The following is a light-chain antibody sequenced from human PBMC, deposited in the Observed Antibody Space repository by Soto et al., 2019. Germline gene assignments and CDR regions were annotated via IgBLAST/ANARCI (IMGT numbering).Light chain of an antibody. CDR3: QLYADWTLT. Sequence: ETHVTISAATLSVSLPYIFPITFRASQTISSWLAWFQQRPGRAPKFLIYKASSLKNGVPLRFSGSGSGTEFTLTISCLQSEDSALYYCQLYADWTLTFGGGAKV. V-gene: IGKV1-5*03. CDR2: KAS. J-gene: IGKJ4*01. CDR1: QTISSW.